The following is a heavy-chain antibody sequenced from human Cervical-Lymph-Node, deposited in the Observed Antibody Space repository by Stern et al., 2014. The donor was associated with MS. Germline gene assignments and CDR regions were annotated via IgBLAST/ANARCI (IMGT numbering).Heavy chain of an antibody. CDR1: GFTFRSYS. Sequence: QLAQTGGGLVKPGGSLRLSCAASGFTFRSYSMNWVRQAPGKGLEWDASISSGVSYIYYADSLKGRFTISRDNAKNSLYLQMNSLRAEDTAVYYCARGRGGNYRYYFDYWGQGTLVTVSS. CDR2: ISSGVSYI. J-gene: IGHJ4*02. CDR3: ARGRGGNYRYYFDY. V-gene: IGHV3-21*01. D-gene: IGHD4-23*01.